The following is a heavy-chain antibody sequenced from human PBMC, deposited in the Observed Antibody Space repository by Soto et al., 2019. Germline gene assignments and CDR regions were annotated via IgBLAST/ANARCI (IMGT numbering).Heavy chain of an antibody. J-gene: IGHJ5*02. V-gene: IGHV4-59*01. CDR3: AKDIRGRTAASVYNYCDP. D-gene: IGHD6-13*01. CDR1: GGSISSDY. Sequence: QVQLQESGPELVKPSETLSLTCTVSGGSISSDYWSWIRQPPGKGLEWIGYIHYSGSTDYNPSLKSRVTISVDTSQNQFSLKLSSVTAADTAVYYCAKDIRGRTAASVYNYCDPWGQGTPVTVSS. CDR2: IHYSGST.